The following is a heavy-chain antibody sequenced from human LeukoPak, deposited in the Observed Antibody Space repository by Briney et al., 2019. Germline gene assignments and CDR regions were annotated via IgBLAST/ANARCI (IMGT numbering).Heavy chain of an antibody. J-gene: IGHJ6*02. V-gene: IGHV4-34*01. D-gene: IGHD3-3*01. CDR2: INHSGST. CDR1: GGSFSGYY. CDR3: AREREYYDFWSGYWVDYYYGMDV. Sequence: SETLSLTCAVYGGSFSGYYWSWIRQPPGKGLEWIGEINHSGSTNHNPSLKSRVTLSVDTSKNQFSLKLSSVTAADTAVYYCAREREYYDFWSGYWVDYYYGMDVWGQGTTVTVSS.